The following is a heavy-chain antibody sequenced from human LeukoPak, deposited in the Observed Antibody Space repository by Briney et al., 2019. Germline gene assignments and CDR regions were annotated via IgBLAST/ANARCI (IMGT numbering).Heavy chain of an antibody. CDR2: ISGSGGST. Sequence: GGSLRLSCAASGFTFSSYAMSWVRQAPGKGLEWVSAISGSGGSTYYADSVKGRFTISRDNSKNTLYLQMNSLRAEDTAVYYCAKDRPNYDFWSGYSPVDYWGQGTLVTVSS. D-gene: IGHD3-3*01. CDR1: GFTFSSYA. CDR3: AKDRPNYDFWSGYSPVDY. V-gene: IGHV3-23*01. J-gene: IGHJ4*02.